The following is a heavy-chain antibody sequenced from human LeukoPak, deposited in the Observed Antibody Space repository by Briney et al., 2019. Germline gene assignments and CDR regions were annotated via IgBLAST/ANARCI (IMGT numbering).Heavy chain of an antibody. CDR3: ARDIVVVPAATDAFDI. Sequence: ASVKVSCKASGYTFTSYGISWVRRAPGQGLEWMGWISAYNGNTNYAQKLQGRVTMTTDTSTSTAYMELRSLRSDDTAVYYCARDIVVVPAATDAFDIWGQGTMVTVSS. J-gene: IGHJ3*02. V-gene: IGHV1-18*01. CDR2: ISAYNGNT. D-gene: IGHD2-2*01. CDR1: GYTFTSYG.